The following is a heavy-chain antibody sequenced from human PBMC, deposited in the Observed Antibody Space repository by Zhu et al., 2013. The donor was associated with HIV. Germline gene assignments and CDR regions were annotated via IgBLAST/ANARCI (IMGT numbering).Heavy chain of an antibody. V-gene: IGHV1-2*02. CDR1: GYTFIDYY. CDR3: AMGANYYYYMDV. CDR2: INPNGGYT. Sequence: QVRLVQSGAEVKNPGASVKVSCRASGYTFIDYYIHWVRQAPGQGLEWMGCINPNGGYTKFAQKFQGRVTMTRDTSISTAYMELSRLRSDDTAVYYCAMGANYYYYMDVWGKGTTVTVSS. D-gene: IGHD1-26*01. J-gene: IGHJ6*03.